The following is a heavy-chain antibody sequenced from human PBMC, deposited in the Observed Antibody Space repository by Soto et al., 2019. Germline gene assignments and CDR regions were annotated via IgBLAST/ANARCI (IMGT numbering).Heavy chain of an antibody. Sequence: QVQLVQSGAEVKKPGASVKVCCKASGYTFTSYGISWVRQAPGQGLEWMGWISAYNGNTNYAQKLQGRVTMTTDTTTSTAYMELRSLRSDDTAVYYCAREWWELNYYYYGMDVWGQGTTVTVSS. CDR2: ISAYNGNT. D-gene: IGHD1-26*01. J-gene: IGHJ6*02. V-gene: IGHV1-18*01. CDR1: GYTFTSYG. CDR3: AREWWELNYYYYGMDV.